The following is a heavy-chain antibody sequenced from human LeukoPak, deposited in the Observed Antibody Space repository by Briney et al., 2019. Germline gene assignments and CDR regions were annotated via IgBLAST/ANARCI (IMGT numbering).Heavy chain of an antibody. CDR3: ARVLHKRNYDSSTYYGY. V-gene: IGHV3-66*01. Sequence: SGGSLRLSCAASGFTVSTSYMSWVRQAPGKGLEWVSVIYSVGSGSSTYYADSVKGRFTISRDNSKNTLYLQMNSLGAEDTAVYYCARVLHKRNYDSSTYYGYWGQGTLVTVSS. CDR1: GFTVSTSY. CDR2: IYSVGSGSST. D-gene: IGHD3-22*01. J-gene: IGHJ4*02.